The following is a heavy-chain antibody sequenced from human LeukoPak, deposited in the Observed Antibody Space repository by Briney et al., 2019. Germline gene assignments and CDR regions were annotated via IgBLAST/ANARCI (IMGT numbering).Heavy chain of an antibody. J-gene: IGHJ3*02. CDR2: IYSDGST. D-gene: IGHD4-23*01. V-gene: IGHV3-53*01. CDR1: GFTVSSNY. CDR3: AKVPGYGGNSGAFDI. Sequence: GGSLRLSCAASGFTVSSNYMSWVRQAPGKGLEWVSVIYSDGSTYYADSVKGRFTISRDNSKNTLYLQMESLRAEDTAVYYCAKVPGYGGNSGAFDIWGQGTMVTGSS.